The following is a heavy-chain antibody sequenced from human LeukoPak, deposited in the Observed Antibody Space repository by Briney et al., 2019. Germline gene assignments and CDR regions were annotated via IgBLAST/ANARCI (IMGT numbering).Heavy chain of an antibody. D-gene: IGHD3-3*01. J-gene: IGHJ5*02. CDR1: GYTFTGYD. Sequence: ASVKVSCKASGYTFTGYDINWVRQATGQGLEWMGWMNPNSGNTGYAQKFQGRVTMTRNTSISTAYMELSSLRSEDTAVYYCAKSGDRVSWFDPWGQGTLVTVSS. CDR2: MNPNSGNT. CDR3: AKSGDRVSWFDP. V-gene: IGHV1-8*01.